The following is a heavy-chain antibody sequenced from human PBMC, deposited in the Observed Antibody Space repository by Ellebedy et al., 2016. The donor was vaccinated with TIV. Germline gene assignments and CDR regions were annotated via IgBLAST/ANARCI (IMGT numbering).Heavy chain of an antibody. CDR2: IYPNSGDT. V-gene: IGHV1-2*02. J-gene: IGHJ4*02. Sequence: ASVKVSCKTSGYSFTAWHIHWMRQAAGQGLEWMGWIYPNSGDTTYAQKFQGRVTMTSDTSTTTAYMELNSLRYDDTAVYYCATLPYISRSSAYWGQGTLVTVSS. D-gene: IGHD3-16*01. CDR1: GYSFTAWH. CDR3: ATLPYISRSSAY.